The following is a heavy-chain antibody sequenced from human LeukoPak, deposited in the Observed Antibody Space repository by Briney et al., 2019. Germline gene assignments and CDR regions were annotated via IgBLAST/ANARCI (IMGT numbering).Heavy chain of an antibody. Sequence: PGGSLRLSCAASGFTFSNYAMSWVRQAPGKGLEWISSISGSGGSTYYADSVKGRFTISRDNSKNTLYLQMNSLRAEDTAVYYCAKEYYDSSGYSLDNWGQGTLVTVSS. D-gene: IGHD3-22*01. CDR3: AKEYYDSSGYSLDN. J-gene: IGHJ4*02. V-gene: IGHV3-23*01. CDR1: GFTFSNYA. CDR2: ISGSGGST.